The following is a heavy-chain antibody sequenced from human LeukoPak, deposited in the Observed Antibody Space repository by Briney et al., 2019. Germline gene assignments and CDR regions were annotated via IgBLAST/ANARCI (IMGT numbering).Heavy chain of an antibody. J-gene: IGHJ5*02. Sequence: SETLSLTCTVSGGSISSYYWTWIRQPAGKGLEWIGRIDPSGSTNYNPSLKSRVTMSVDTSNNQFSLKLSSVTAADTAVYYCAREYRTTVTTNWFDLWGQGTLVTVSS. CDR2: IDPSGST. CDR1: GGSISSYY. V-gene: IGHV4-4*07. D-gene: IGHD4-17*01. CDR3: AREYRTTVTTNWFDL.